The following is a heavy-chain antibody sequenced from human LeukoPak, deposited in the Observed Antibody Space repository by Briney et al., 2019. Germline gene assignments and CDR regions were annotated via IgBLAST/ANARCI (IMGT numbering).Heavy chain of an antibody. J-gene: IGHJ3*02. CDR2: ISSSSSYI. CDR3: ARDQAWELLHDAFDI. D-gene: IGHD1-26*01. CDR1: GFTFSSYS. Sequence: GGSLRLSCAASGFTFSSYSMSWVRQAPGKGLEWVSSISSSSSYIYYADSVKGRFTISRDNAKNSLYLQMNSLRAEDTAVYYCARDQAWELLHDAFDIWGQGTMVTVSS. V-gene: IGHV3-21*01.